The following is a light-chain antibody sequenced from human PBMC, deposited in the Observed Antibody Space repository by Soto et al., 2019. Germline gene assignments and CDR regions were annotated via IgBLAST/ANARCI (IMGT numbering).Light chain of an antibody. CDR2: AAS. Sequence: DIPMTQSPSSLSASVGDRVTITCRASQGISNYLAWYQQKPGKVPKLLIYAASTLQSGVPSRFSGSGSGTDFTLTISSLQPEDVATYYCQKYNSAPRGGTFGPGTKVDIK. CDR1: QGISNY. CDR3: QKYNSAPRGGT. V-gene: IGKV1-27*01. J-gene: IGKJ3*01.